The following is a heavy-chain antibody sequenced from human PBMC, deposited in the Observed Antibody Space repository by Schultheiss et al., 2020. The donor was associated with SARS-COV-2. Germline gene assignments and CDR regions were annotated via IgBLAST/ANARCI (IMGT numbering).Heavy chain of an antibody. CDR3: ASAPYCSSTSCYLDY. Sequence: SETLSLTCTVSGGSISSYYWGWIRQPPGKGLEWIGSIYHSGSTYYNPSLKSRVTISVDTSKNQFSLKLSSVTAADTAVYYCASAPYCSSTSCYLDYWGQGTLVTVSS. V-gene: IGHV4-38-2*02. CDR1: GGSISSYY. CDR2: IYHSGST. D-gene: IGHD2-2*01. J-gene: IGHJ4*02.